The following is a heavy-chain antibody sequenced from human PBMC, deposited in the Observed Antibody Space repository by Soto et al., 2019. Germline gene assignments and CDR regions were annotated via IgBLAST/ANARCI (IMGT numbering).Heavy chain of an antibody. CDR2: IYYSGST. CDR3: ARREQWLAGYFDY. Sequence: XETLSLTCTVSGYSISSSGFYWGWIRQPPGKGLEWIGSIYYSGSTYYNPPHKSRVTISIDTSQNQFSLKLRSVTAADTAVYYCARREQWLAGYFDYWGQGSLVTVS. CDR1: GYSISSSGFY. D-gene: IGHD6-19*01. J-gene: IGHJ4*02. V-gene: IGHV4-39*01.